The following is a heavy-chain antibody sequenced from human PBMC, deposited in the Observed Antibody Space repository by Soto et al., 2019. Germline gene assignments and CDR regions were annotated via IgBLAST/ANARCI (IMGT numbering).Heavy chain of an antibody. CDR3: ARVAPGKHPVYYFDY. CDR2: IIPIFGTA. J-gene: IGHJ4*02. Sequence: QVQLVQSGAEVKKPGSSVKVSCKASGGTFSSYAISWVRQAPGQGLEWMGGIIPIFGTANYAQKFQGRVTITADESTSTAYMERSSLRPEDTAVYYCARVAPGKHPVYYFDYWGQGTLVTVSS. V-gene: IGHV1-69*01. CDR1: GGTFSSYA.